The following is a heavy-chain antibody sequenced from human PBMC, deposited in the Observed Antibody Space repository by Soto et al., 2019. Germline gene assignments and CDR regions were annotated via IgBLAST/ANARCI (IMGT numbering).Heavy chain of an antibody. CDR2: IYYSGST. J-gene: IGHJ4*02. V-gene: IGHV4-31*03. CDR3: ARGYDYDSGGYLFDY. Sequence: PSETLSLTCSGSGGSVSSNIYYWTWIRQHPGKGPEWIGHIYYSGSTYYNPSLKGRVTISLDMSKNQFSLKLTSVSAADTAVCYCARGYDYDSGGYLFDYWGQGTLVTVSS. D-gene: IGHD3-22*01. CDR1: GGSVSSNIYY.